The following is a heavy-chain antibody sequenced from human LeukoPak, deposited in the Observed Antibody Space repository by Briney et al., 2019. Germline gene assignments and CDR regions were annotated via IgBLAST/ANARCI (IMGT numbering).Heavy chain of an antibody. CDR3: ARDRGDYDSSGYYGYFDY. CDR2: IYYSGST. V-gene: IGHV4-59*01. Sequence: SETLSLTCTVSGASISSYYWSWIRQPPGKGLEWIGYIYYSGSTNYNPSLKSRVTISVDTSKNQFSLKLSSVTAADTAVHYCARDRGDYDSSGYYGYFDYWGQGALVTVSS. D-gene: IGHD3-22*01. CDR1: GASISSYY. J-gene: IGHJ4*02.